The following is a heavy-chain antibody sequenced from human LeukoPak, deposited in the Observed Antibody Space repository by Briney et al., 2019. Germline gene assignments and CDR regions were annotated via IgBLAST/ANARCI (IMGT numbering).Heavy chain of an antibody. D-gene: IGHD6-13*01. CDR1: GLTFSSYW. V-gene: IGHV3-43D*03. Sequence: GGSLRLSCAASGLTFSSYWMSWVRQAPGKGLDWVSLISWDGGSTYYADSVKGRFTISRDNSKNSLYLQMNSLRAEDTALYYCAKDLTSSTSYFDYWGQGTLVTVSS. CDR3: AKDLTSSTSYFDY. CDR2: ISWDGGST. J-gene: IGHJ4*02.